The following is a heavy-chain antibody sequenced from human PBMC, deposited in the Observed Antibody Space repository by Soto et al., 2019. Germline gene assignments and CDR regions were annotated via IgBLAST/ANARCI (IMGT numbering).Heavy chain of an antibody. V-gene: IGHV4-34*01. J-gene: IGHJ5*02. Sequence: PSETLSLTCAVYVGSFSGYYWSWIRQPPGKGLEWIGEINHRGSTNYNPSLKSRVTMSVDTSENQFSLKLSSVTAADTAVYYCARGPYSSSWYMNWFDPWGQGTLVTVSS. CDR2: INHRGST. CDR3: ARGPYSSSWYMNWFDP. CDR1: VGSFSGYY. D-gene: IGHD6-13*01.